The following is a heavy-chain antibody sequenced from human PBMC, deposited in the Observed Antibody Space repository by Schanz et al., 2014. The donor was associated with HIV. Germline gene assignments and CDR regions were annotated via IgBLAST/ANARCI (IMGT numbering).Heavy chain of an antibody. Sequence: QVQLVQSGGEVKKPGASVKVSCKASGYAFTSYGITWVRQAPGQGLDWMGWISPYNGDRNYGRNFQNRITLTTDTSTNTAYLELRSLRSDDTAVYYCARGQDWPGPRLDHWGHGTLVLVSS. CDR2: ISPYNGDR. CDR1: GYAFTSYG. V-gene: IGHV1-18*01. CDR3: ARGQDWPGPRLDH. J-gene: IGHJ5*02. D-gene: IGHD3-9*01.